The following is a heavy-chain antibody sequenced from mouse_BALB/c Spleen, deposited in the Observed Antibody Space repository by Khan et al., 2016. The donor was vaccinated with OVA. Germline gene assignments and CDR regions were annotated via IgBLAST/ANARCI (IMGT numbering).Heavy chain of an antibody. CDR2: IWGDGST. Sequence: VQLQESGPGLVAPSQSLSIRCTVSGLSLTNYGVSWVRQPPGKGLEWLGVIWGDGSTNYHSVLKSRLTINKDNSKCQVFVRLNSLQTEDKATYFCGIIDYGNDWFAYWGQGTLVTVSA. CDR3: GIIDYGNDWFAY. J-gene: IGHJ3*01. CDR1: GLSLTNYG. D-gene: IGHD2-1*01. V-gene: IGHV2-3*01.